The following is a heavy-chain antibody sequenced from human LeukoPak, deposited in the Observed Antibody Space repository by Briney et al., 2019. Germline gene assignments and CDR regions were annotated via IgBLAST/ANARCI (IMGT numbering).Heavy chain of an antibody. CDR2: IYYSESP. D-gene: IGHD6-13*01. V-gene: IGHV4-59*08. CDR3: ARQPVGSRHWFDP. Sequence: SETLSLTCTVSGGSIRSYYWSWIRQPPGKGLEWIGHIYYSESPNYNLSLKSRLTISVDTSKNQFSLRLSSVTAADTAVYYCARQPVGSRHWFDPWGQGTLVTVSS. CDR1: GGSIRSYY. J-gene: IGHJ5*02.